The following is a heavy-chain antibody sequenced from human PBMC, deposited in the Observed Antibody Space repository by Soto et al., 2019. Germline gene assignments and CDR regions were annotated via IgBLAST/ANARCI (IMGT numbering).Heavy chain of an antibody. CDR3: AVLFSSGDSNYYGMDF. CDR2: INPSGGRT. V-gene: IGHV1-46*01. Sequence: QVQLVQSGAEVKKPGASVKVSCKASGYSITSYNMHWVRQAPGQGLEWMGIINPSGGRTNYAQKCQGRDTMTRDTSTNPVYMELTSLRSEDTAVYYCAVLFSSGDSNYYGMDFWGPGTQVTFSS. D-gene: IGHD3-3*01. CDR1: GYSITSYN. J-gene: IGHJ6*02.